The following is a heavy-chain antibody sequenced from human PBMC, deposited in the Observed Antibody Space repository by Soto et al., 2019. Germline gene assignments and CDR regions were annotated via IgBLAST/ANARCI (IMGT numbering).Heavy chain of an antibody. CDR2: IYPADSDT. Sequence: PGESLKISCKGSGYSFSSYWIGWVHQMPGKGLEWMGIIYPADSDTRYSPSFQGQVTISADKSISTAYLQWSSLKASDTAMYYCARLKYSSGQNGDDYWGQGTLVTVSS. D-gene: IGHD6-19*01. CDR1: GYSFSSYW. V-gene: IGHV5-51*07. J-gene: IGHJ4*02. CDR3: ARLKYSSGQNGDDY.